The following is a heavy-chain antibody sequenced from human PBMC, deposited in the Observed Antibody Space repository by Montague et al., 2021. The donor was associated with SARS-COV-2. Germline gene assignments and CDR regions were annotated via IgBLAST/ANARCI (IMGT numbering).Heavy chain of an antibody. V-gene: IGHV4-34*01. CDR2: IHPYGHT. J-gene: IGHJ4*02. CDR1: SGPLSAYY. CDR3: ARLESSWWFFDY. D-gene: IGHD2-8*02. Sequence: SETLSLTCEVDSGPLSAYYWSWVRQPPGKGLEWIGEIHPYGHTSYNPSLTSRVTISMDTSESQFSLKMTSVTAADTAVYYCARLESSWWFFDYWGQGTLVTVSS.